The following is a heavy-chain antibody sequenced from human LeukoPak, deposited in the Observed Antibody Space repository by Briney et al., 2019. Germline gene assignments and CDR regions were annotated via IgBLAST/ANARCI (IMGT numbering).Heavy chain of an antibody. CDR1: GFTFSNFD. J-gene: IGHJ5*02. CDR3: AREKGDVLDCPSFDP. Sequence: GGSLRPSCAASGFTFSNFDMHWVRQAPGKGLEWVSFISYGGSNKHYAGSVTGRFTISRDNSKNMLYLQMNSLRLEDTAVYYCAREKGDVLDCPSFDPWGQGTLATVSS. CDR2: ISYGGSNK. V-gene: IGHV3-30-3*01. D-gene: IGHD3-16*01.